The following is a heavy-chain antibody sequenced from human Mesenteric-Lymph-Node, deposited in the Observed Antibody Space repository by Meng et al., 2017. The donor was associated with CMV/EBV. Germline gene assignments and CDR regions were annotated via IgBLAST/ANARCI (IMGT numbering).Heavy chain of an antibody. Sequence: GESLKISCAASGLTFSNYAMTWVRQAPGKGLEWVSLINGAASYTYYAGSVKGRFTISRDNSKNTLYLQMNSLRVEDTAVYYCAREAVTGSTWYTSRGYYFDYWGQGTLVTVSS. J-gene: IGHJ4*02. CDR1: GLTFSNYA. CDR2: INGAASYT. V-gene: IGHV3-23*01. D-gene: IGHD6-13*01. CDR3: AREAVTGSTWYTSRGYYFDY.